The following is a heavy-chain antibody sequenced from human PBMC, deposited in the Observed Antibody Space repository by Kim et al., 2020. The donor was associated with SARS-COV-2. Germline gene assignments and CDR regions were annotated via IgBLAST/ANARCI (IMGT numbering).Heavy chain of an antibody. V-gene: IGHV4-34*01. Sequence: SETLSLTCAVYGGSFSGYYWSWIRQPPGKGLEWIGEINHSGSTNYNPSLKSRVTISVDTSKNQFSLKLSSVTAADTAVYYCARRGWSSGRYFYLWGRGTL. CDR1: GGSFSGYY. CDR3: ARRGWSSGRYFYL. D-gene: IGHD6-25*01. CDR2: INHSGST. J-gene: IGHJ2*01.